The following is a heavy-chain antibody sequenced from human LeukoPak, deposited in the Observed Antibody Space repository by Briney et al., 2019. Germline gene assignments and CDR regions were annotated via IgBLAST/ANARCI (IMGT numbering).Heavy chain of an antibody. J-gene: IGHJ4*02. CDR3: ATDRLGDYFDY. Sequence: SGGSLRLSCAASGFTVSSNYMSWIRQPPGKGLEWIGEINHSGSTNYNPSLKSRVTMSVDPSKYQFSLNLTSVTAADTAVYYCATDRLGDYFDYWGQGILVTVSS. D-gene: IGHD7-27*01. CDR2: INHSGST. V-gene: IGHV4-34*01. CDR1: GFTVSSNY.